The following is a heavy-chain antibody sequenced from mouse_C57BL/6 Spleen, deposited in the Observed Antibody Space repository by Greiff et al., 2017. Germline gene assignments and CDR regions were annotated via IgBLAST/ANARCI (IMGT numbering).Heavy chain of an antibody. J-gene: IGHJ3*01. CDR2: IYPGGGDP. D-gene: IGHD4-1*01. CDR1: GYAFSSSW. CDR3: ARTGNEGFAY. V-gene: IGHV1-82*01. Sequence: QVQLQQSGPELVKPGASVKISCKASGYAFSSSWMNWVKQRPGKGLEWIGRIYPGGGDPNYNGKFKGKATLTADKSSSTAYMQLNSLTSEDAAVYFCARTGNEGFAYWGQGTLVTVSA.